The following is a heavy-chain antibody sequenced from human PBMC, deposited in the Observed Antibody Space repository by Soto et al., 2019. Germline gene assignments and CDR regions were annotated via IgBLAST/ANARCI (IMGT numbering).Heavy chain of an antibody. CDR2: AYQSGST. D-gene: IGHD3-16*01. CDR3: AIEKANYGILVHRSFLAF. CDR1: KGCVCICGFY. Sequence: SLSCASCKGCVCICGFYLSLNHQPPGKGLEWIGNAYQSGSTYYNPSLKSRVTISVDTSKNQFSLTLSSVTAADTAVYFCAIEKANYGILVHRSFLAFRGHGTSVPVSS. V-gene: IGHV4-39*02. J-gene: IGHJ4*01.